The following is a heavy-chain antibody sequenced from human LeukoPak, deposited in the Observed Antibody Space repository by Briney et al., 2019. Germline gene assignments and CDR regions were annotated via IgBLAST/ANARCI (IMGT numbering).Heavy chain of an antibody. CDR3: ARGEAVGTIFPFDP. D-gene: IGHD3-3*01. CDR2: IYTSGST. V-gene: IGHV4-4*07. Sequence: SETLSLTCTVSGGSISSYYWSWIRQPAGKGLEWIGRIYTSGSTNYNPSLKSRATMSVDTSKNQFSLKLSSVTAADTAVYYCARGEAVGTIFPFDPWGQGTLVTVSS. J-gene: IGHJ5*02. CDR1: GGSISSYY.